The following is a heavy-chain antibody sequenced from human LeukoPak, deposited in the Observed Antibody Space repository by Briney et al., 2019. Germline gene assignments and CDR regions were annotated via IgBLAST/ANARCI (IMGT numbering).Heavy chain of an antibody. J-gene: IGHJ4*02. D-gene: IGHD6-13*01. V-gene: IGHV4-39*01. CDR3: ASRTSYSSSWYYYFDY. CDR2: IYYSGST. Sequence: SETLSLTCTVSGGSISSSSYYWGWIRQPPGKGLEWIGSIYYSGSTYYNPSLKSRVTISVDTSKNQFSLKLSSVTAADTAVYYCASRTSYSSSWYYYFDYWGQGTLVTVSS. CDR1: GGSISSSSYY.